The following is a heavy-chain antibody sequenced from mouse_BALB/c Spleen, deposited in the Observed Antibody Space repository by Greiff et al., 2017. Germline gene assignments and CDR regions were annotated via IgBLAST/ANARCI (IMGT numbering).Heavy chain of an antibody. CDR3: GRDSSGFYAMDY. Sequence: EVKVEESGPELVKPGASVKISCKASGYTFTDYNMHWVKQSHGKSLEWIGYIYPYNGGTGYNQKFKSKATLTVDNSSSTANMELRSLTSEDSAVYCGGRDSSGFYAMDYWGQGTSVTVSS. D-gene: IGHD3-2*01. J-gene: IGHJ4*01. V-gene: IGHV1S29*02. CDR2: IYPYNGGT. CDR1: GYTFTDYN.